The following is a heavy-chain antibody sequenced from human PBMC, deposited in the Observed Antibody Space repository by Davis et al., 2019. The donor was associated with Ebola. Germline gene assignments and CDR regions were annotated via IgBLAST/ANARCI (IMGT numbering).Heavy chain of an antibody. Sequence: ASVKVSCKASGYRFISYGFSWVRQAPGQGLEWMGWITTYNGNTNYAQNLQGRVSMTVNTSTSTAYMELSSLRSDDTAVYYCARDKPWGFDHWGQGTLVTVSS. CDR2: ITTYNGNT. CDR1: GYRFISYG. V-gene: IGHV1-18*01. CDR3: ARDKPWGFDH. D-gene: IGHD7-27*01. J-gene: IGHJ4*02.